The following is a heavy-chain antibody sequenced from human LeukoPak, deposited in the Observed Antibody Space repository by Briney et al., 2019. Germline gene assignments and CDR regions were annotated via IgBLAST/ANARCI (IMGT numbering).Heavy chain of an antibody. Sequence: GTSVKVSCKASGFTFTSSAMHWVRQARGQRLGWIVWIVVGSGNTNYAQKFHERVTITRDMSTSTAYMELSSLRSEDTAVYYCAAVGGDVRLGELSLSPIDYWGQGTLVTVSS. CDR2: IVVGSGNT. J-gene: IGHJ4*02. V-gene: IGHV1-58*02. D-gene: IGHD3-16*02. CDR1: GFTFTSSA. CDR3: AAVGGDVRLGELSLSPIDY.